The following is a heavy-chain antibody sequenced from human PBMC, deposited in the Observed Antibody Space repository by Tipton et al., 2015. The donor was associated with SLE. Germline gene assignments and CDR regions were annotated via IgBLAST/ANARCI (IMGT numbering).Heavy chain of an antibody. CDR1: GYIFTGYY. CDR3: ARDNGPYCGDPGCYSVAF. J-gene: IGHJ4*02. V-gene: IGHV1-2*02. Sequence: QVQLVQSGAEVKKPGASVKVSCKTSGYIFTGYYMHWVRQAPGQGLEWMGWINPHNGRTKYAQIFQDRVTMTRDTSISTAYMELSSLRSDDTAMYYCARDNGPYCGDPGCYSVAFWGQGTLVTVSS. CDR2: INPHNGRT. D-gene: IGHD2-21*01.